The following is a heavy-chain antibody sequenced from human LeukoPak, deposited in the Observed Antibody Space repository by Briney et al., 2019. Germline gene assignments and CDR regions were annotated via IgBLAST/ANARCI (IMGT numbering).Heavy chain of an antibody. CDR1: GGSISSYY. D-gene: IGHD4-11*01. V-gene: IGHV4-59*08. Sequence: SETLSLTCTVSGGSISSYYWSWIRQPPGKGLGWIGYIYYSGSTNYNPSLKSRVTISVDTSKNQFSLKLSSVTAADTAVYYCARHHSVYYYYGMDVWGQGTTVTVSS. CDR3: ARHHSVYYYYGMDV. CDR2: IYYSGST. J-gene: IGHJ6*02.